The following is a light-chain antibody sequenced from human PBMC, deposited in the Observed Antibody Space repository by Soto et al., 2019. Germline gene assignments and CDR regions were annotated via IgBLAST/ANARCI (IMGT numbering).Light chain of an antibody. CDR3: QQYNSYPRT. Sequence: QSPAALSSIVAVSISITYRASQSISSWLAWYQQKPGKAPKRLIYDASSLESGVPSRFSGSGSGTEFTLTISSLQPDDFATYYCQQYNSYPRTFGQGTKVDI. J-gene: IGKJ1*01. CDR1: QSISSW. CDR2: DAS. V-gene: IGKV1-5*01.